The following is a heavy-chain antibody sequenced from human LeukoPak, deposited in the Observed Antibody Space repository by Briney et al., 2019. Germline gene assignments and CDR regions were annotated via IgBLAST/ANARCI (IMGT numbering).Heavy chain of an antibody. CDR1: GFTVSSTY. CDR3: ARRTGYSNYRFDY. J-gene: IGHJ4*02. V-gene: IGHV3-48*01. D-gene: IGHD4-11*01. CDR2: ISSSSSTI. Sequence: PGGSLRLSCAGSGFTVSSTYMNWVRQAPGKGLEWVSYISSSSSTIYYADSVKGRFTISRDNAKNSLYLQMNSLRAEDTAVYYCARRTGYSNYRFDYWGQGTLVTVSS.